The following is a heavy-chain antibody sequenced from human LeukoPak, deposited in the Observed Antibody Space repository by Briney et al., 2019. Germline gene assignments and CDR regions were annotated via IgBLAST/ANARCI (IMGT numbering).Heavy chain of an antibody. CDR3: ANTRNTGPQPLYLLMDV. CDR2: ISGSGGST. J-gene: IGHJ6*04. V-gene: IGHV3-23*01. CDR1: GFTFSSYA. Sequence: GGSLRLSRAASGFTFSSYAMSWVRQAPGKGLEWVSAISGSGGSTYYADSVKGRFTVSRDNSKNTLYLQMNSLRAEDTAVYYCANTRNTGPQPLYLLMDVWGKGTTVTVSS. D-gene: IGHD2-2*02.